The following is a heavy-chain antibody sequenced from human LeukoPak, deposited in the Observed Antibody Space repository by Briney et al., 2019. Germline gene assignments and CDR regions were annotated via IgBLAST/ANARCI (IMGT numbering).Heavy chain of an antibody. CDR2: IYYSGST. D-gene: IGHD5-18*01. V-gene: IGHV4-39*01. Sequence: SETLSLTCTVSGGSISSSSYYWGWIRQPPGKGLEWIGSIYYSGSTYYNPSLKSRVTISVDTSKNQFSLKLSSVTAADTAVYYCARQYSGDSRSPFFDYWGQGTLVTVSS. CDR1: GGSISSSSYY. CDR3: ARQYSGDSRSPFFDY. J-gene: IGHJ4*02.